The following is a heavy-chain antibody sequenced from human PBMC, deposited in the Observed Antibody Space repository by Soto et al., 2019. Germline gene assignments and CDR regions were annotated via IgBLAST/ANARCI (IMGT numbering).Heavy chain of an antibody. V-gene: IGHV3-30-3*01. J-gene: IGHJ6*01. CDR1: GFTFSSYA. CDR2: ISYDGSNK. Sequence: QVQLVESGGGVVQPGRSLRLSCAASGFTFSSYAMHWVRQAPGKGLEWVAVISYDGSNKYYADSVKGRFTISRDNSKNTLYLQMNSLRAEDTAVYYCARDDSMVRGIYDYYGMDVW. CDR3: ARDDSMVRGIYDYYGMDV. D-gene: IGHD3-10*01.